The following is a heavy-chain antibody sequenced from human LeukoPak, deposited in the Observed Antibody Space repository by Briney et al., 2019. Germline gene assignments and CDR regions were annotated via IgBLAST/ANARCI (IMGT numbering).Heavy chain of an antibody. CDR3: TRDLMDYDVSTGLHHYYMDV. V-gene: IGHV3-74*01. CDR2: INGDGRNI. Sequence: RGSLRLSCVASGFTFSSYWMHWVRQDPTKGLVWVSRINGDGRNINYADSVRGRFTISRDNAKNTLYLQMNTLRVEDTAVYYCTRDLMDYDVSTGLHHYYMDVWGQGTTVTVSS. J-gene: IGHJ6*02. CDR1: GFTFSSYW. D-gene: IGHD3-9*01.